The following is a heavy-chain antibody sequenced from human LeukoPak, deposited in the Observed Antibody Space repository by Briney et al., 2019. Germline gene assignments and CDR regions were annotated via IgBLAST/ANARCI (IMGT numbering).Heavy chain of an antibody. CDR3: AKSSGRVIAAAPTGY. CDR1: GFTFSSYA. Sequence: PGGSLRLSCAASGFTFSSYAMHWVRQAPGKGLEWVAVISYDGSNKYYADSVKGRFTISRDNSKNTLYLQMNSLRAEDTAVYYCAKSSGRVIAAAPTGYWGQGTLVTVSS. D-gene: IGHD6-13*01. CDR2: ISYDGSNK. V-gene: IGHV3-30-3*01. J-gene: IGHJ4*02.